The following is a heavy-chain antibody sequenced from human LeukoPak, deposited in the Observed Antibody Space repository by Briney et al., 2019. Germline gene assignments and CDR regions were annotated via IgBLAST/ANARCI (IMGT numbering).Heavy chain of an antibody. V-gene: IGHV3-21*01. CDR3: AREGGSRGYDY. CDR1: GFTFSSYA. J-gene: IGHJ4*02. D-gene: IGHD6-13*01. Sequence: GGSLRLSCAASGFTFSSYAMNWVRQAPGKGLEWVSSISSSSSYIYYADSVKGRFTISRDNAKNSLYLQMNSLRAEDTAVYYCAREGGSRGYDYWGQGTLVTVSS. CDR2: ISSSSSYI.